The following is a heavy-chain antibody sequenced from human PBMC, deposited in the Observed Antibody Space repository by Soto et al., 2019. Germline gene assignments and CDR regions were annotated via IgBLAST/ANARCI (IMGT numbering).Heavy chain of an antibody. Sequence: PSETLSLTCSFSGDSVTSHYLTWIRQSPEKGLEWIGYMHYTGFSHYNPSLKSRLTISVDRSENQFTLKLTSVTVADTAVYYCARTVLGPDLLADSFVDYYYYMDVWGQGTTVTVSS. CDR1: GDSVTSHY. V-gene: IGHV4-59*02. CDR2: MHYTGFS. J-gene: IGHJ6*03. CDR3: ARTVLGPDLLADSFVDYYYYMDV. D-gene: IGHD3-9*01.